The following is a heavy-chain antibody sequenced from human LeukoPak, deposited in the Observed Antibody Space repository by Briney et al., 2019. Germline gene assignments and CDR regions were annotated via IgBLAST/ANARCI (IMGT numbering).Heavy chain of an antibody. CDR2: IYYSGST. CDR1: GGSISSYY. V-gene: IGHV4-59*01. J-gene: IGHJ6*03. Sequence: SETLSLTCTVSGGSISSYYWSWIRQPPGKGLEWIGYIYYSGSTNYNPSLKSRVTISVDTSKNQFSLKLSSVTAADTAVYYCAKGAYYYYYMDVWGKGTTVTISS. CDR3: AKGAYYYYYMDV. D-gene: IGHD3-16*01.